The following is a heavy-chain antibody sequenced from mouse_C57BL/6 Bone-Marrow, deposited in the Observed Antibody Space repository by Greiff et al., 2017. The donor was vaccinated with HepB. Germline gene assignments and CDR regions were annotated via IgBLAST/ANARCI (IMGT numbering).Heavy chain of an antibody. CDR1: GYTFTDYY. CDR3: ASSSYYWYFDV. CDR2: IYPGSGNT. Sequence: QVQLKQSGAELVRPGASVKLSCKASGYTFTDYYINWVKQRPGQGLEWIARIYPGSGNTYYNEKFKGKATLTAEKSSSTAYMQLSSLTSEDSAVYFCASSSYYWYFDVWGTGTTVTVSS. D-gene: IGHD1-1*01. J-gene: IGHJ1*03. V-gene: IGHV1-76*01.